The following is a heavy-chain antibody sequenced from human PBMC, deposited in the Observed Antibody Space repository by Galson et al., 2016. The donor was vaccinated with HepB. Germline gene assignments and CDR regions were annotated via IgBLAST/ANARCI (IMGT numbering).Heavy chain of an antibody. CDR2: ISATGSST. CDR1: GFTSSTYA. Sequence: SLRLSCAASGFTSSTYAMSWVRQAPGKGLEWVSAISATGSSTYYADSVKGRFTISKDNSKNTLYLQMNGLRTEDTAIYYCATNGPQLSFHWLNSFDYWGQGTLVTVSS. J-gene: IGHJ4*02. D-gene: IGHD3-9*01. CDR3: ATNGPQLSFHWLNSFDY. V-gene: IGHV3-23*01.